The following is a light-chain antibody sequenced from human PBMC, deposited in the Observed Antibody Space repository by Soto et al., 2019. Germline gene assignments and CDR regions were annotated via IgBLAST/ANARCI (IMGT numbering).Light chain of an antibody. CDR1: QGISDY. Sequence: DIQLTQSPSFLYASVGDRVTISCRASQGISDYLAWYQQKPGKAPKLLIYGVSTLQSGVPSRFSGSASGTEFPLAISSLQPEDFATYICQQFNAYPLTFGGGTKLEIK. V-gene: IGKV1-9*01. J-gene: IGKJ4*01. CDR3: QQFNAYPLT. CDR2: GVS.